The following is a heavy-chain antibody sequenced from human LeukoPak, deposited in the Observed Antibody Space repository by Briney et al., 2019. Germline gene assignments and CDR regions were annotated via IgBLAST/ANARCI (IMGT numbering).Heavy chain of an antibody. V-gene: IGHV4-38-2*02. CDR1: GYSISSGYY. CDR2: INHSGST. Sequence: SETLSLTCTVSGYSISSGYYWGWIRQPPGKGLEWIGSINHSGSTYYNPPLKSRVTISVDTSKNQFSLQLNSVTPEDTAVYYCARETVAVAGFDYWGQGTLVTVSS. D-gene: IGHD6-19*01. J-gene: IGHJ4*02. CDR3: ARETVAVAGFDY.